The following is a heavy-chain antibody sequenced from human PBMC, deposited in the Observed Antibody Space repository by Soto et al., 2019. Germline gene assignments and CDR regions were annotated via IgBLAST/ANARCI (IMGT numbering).Heavy chain of an antibody. D-gene: IGHD3-3*01. CDR1: GFTFNNYG. Sequence: EVRLLESGGGLVQPGGSLRLSCAASGFTFNNYGMTWVRQAPGKGLEWVSGISDSGGRTYYADSVKGRFSISRDSSKTSLFLQMNSLRAEDTAIYYCAAIWNGFYRSDYWGQGTLVTVSS. V-gene: IGHV3-23*01. CDR2: ISDSGGRT. CDR3: AAIWNGFYRSDY. J-gene: IGHJ4*02.